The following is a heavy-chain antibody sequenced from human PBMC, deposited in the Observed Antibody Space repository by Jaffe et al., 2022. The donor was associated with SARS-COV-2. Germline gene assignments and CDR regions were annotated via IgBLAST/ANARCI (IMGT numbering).Heavy chain of an antibody. J-gene: IGHJ4*02. Sequence: QVQLEESGPGLVKPSQTLSLTCNVSGASISSGGFYWSWVRQHPGKGLEWIGYIYYSGTTFYNPSLRSRLTISVDTSTNQFFLKLTSVTAADTAVYYCAREGAYSNGWYYFDFWGQGTLVTVSS. V-gene: IGHV4-31*02. D-gene: IGHD6-19*01. CDR1: GASISSGGFY. CDR2: IYYSGTT. CDR3: AREGAYSNGWYYFDF.